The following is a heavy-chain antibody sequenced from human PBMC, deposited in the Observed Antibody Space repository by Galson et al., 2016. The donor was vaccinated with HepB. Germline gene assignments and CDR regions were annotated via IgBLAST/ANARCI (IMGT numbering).Heavy chain of an antibody. J-gene: IGHJ5*01. Sequence: TLSLTCTVSGDSITSGSYYWSWIRQSAGKGLEWIGRIYTTGSTNYNSSLKSRVTILLDTSKNHFSLNLRSVSAADTAVYYCARALSGYGYNWFDSWGQGALVTVSS. CDR2: IYTTGST. CDR1: GDSITSGSYY. CDR3: ARALSGYGYNWFDS. V-gene: IGHV4-61*02. D-gene: IGHD3-22*01.